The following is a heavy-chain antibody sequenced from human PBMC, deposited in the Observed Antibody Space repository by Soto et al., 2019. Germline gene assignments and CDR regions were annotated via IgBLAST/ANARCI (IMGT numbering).Heavy chain of an antibody. CDR2: INHSGST. J-gene: IGHJ4*02. D-gene: IGHD3-22*01. V-gene: IGHV4-34*01. CDR1: GGSFSGYY. Sequence: LSLTCAVYGGSFSGYYWSWIRQPPGKGLEWIGEINHSGSTNYNPSLKSRVTISVDTSKNQFSLKLSSVTAADTAVYYCARVVGYDSSGYFDYWGQGTLVTAPQ. CDR3: ARVVGYDSSGYFDY.